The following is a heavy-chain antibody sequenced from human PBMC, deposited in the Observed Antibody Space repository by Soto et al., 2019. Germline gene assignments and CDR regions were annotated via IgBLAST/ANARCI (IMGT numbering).Heavy chain of an antibody. CDR1: GDSVSSNSAA. V-gene: IGHV6-1*01. J-gene: IGHJ3*02. Sequence: SQTLSLTCAISGDSVSSNSAAWNWLRQSPSRGLEWLGRTYYRSKWYNDYVVSVKSRITIYPDTSKNQFSLQLNSVTPEDTAVYYCARERGVLSEAFDIWGQGTVVTVSS. CDR3: ARERGVLSEAFDI. CDR2: TYYRSKWYN. D-gene: IGHD3-10*01.